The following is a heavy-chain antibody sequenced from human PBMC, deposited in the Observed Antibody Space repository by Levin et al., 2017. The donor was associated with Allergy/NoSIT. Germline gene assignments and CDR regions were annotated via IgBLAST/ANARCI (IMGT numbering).Heavy chain of an antibody. CDR1: GYSFTSYW. CDR2: IYPGDSDT. J-gene: IGHJ4*02. CDR3: ARLDSSGWYYFDY. D-gene: IGHD6-19*01. V-gene: IGHV5-51*01. Sequence: KVSCKGSGYSFTSYWIGWVRQRPGKGLEWMGIIYPGDSDTRYSPSFQGQVTISAGKSISTAYLQWSSLKASDTAMYYCARLDSSGWYYFDYWGQGTLVTVSS.